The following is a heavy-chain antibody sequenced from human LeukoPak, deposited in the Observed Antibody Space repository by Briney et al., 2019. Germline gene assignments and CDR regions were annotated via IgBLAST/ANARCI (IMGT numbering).Heavy chain of an antibody. CDR1: GFPLGDYV. Sequence: PLRLSCTASGFPLGDYVLSWVRQAPGKGPEWVGFIRSKAYGGTTEYAASVKGRFTISRDDSKSIAYLQMNSLKTEDTAVYYCTRVGRKGTVTTWGYWGQGTLITVSS. CDR2: IRSKAYGGTT. V-gene: IGHV3-49*04. J-gene: IGHJ4*02. D-gene: IGHD4-17*01. CDR3: TRVGRKGTVTTWGY.